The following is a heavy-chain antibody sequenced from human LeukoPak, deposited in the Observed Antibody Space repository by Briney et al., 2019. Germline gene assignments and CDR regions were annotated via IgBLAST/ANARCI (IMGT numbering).Heavy chain of an antibody. CDR1: GYTFTDYY. V-gene: IGHV1-2*02. CDR3: ARVTDTAMVKAYY. CDR2: INPNSGGT. J-gene: IGHJ4*02. Sequence: ASVKVSCKASGYTFTDYYMHWVRQAPGQGLEWMGWINPNSGGTNYAQKFQGRVTMTRDTSISTAYMELSRLRSDDTAVYYCARVTDTAMVKAYYWGPGTLVTVSS. D-gene: IGHD5-18*01.